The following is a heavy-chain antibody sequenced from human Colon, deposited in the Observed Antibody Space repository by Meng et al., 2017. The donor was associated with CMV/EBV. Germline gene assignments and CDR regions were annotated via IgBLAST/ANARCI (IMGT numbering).Heavy chain of an antibody. Sequence: QITRKELGPTLVKPTQTLTLTCTFSGCSFITDKAGVGWIRHPPGKALEWLGFIYWDDDTRYSPSLKTRLTITRDTSKNQVILTMTNMDPADTATYYCVRRSYSGQDDYWGQGALVTVSS. D-gene: IGHD5-12*01. V-gene: IGHV2-5*02. CDR3: VRRSYSGQDDY. CDR1: GCSFITDKAG. CDR2: IYWDDDT. J-gene: IGHJ4*02.